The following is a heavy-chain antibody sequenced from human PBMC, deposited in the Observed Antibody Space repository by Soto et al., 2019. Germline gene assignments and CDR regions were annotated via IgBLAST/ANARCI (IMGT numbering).Heavy chain of an antibody. CDR3: ARSQGSSTSLEIYYFYYYGMDV. J-gene: IGHJ6*02. V-gene: IGHV1-69*01. D-gene: IGHD2-2*01. CDR2: IIPISGTA. Sequence: QVQLVQSGAEVKKPGSSVKVSCKASGGTFSSYAISWVRQAPGQGLEWMGGIIPISGTANYAQKFQGRVTSTADESTSTAYMELSSLRSDNTAVYYCARSQGSSTSLEIYYFYYYGMDVWVQGTKVTVSS. CDR1: GGTFSSYA.